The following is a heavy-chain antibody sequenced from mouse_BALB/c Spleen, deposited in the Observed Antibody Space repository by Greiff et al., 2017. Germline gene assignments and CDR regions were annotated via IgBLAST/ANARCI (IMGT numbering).Heavy chain of an antibody. CDR1: GYSFTSYY. CDR3: ARSNYYWYFDV. CDR2: IDPFNGGT. V-gene: IGHV1S135*01. D-gene: IGHD1-3*01. Sequence: VQLQQSGPELMKPGASVKISCKASGYSFTSYYMHWVKQSHGKSLEWIGYIDPFNGGTSYNQKFKGKATLTVDKSSSTAYMHLSSLTSEDSAVYYCARSNYYWYFDVWGAGTTVTVSS. J-gene: IGHJ1*01.